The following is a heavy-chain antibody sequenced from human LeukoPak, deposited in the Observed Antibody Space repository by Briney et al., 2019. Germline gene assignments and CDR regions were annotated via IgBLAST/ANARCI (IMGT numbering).Heavy chain of an antibody. Sequence: SGESLKISCKGSGDSFINYWIAWVRQMPGKGLEWMGIIYPGNSDTLYNPSFQGQVTISVDKSISTAYLQWSSLQASDTAMYYCARHLAPRSSTSLGWFDPWGQGTLVTVSS. CDR1: GDSFINYW. V-gene: IGHV5-51*01. CDR2: IYPGNSDT. CDR3: ARHLAPRSSTSLGWFDP. D-gene: IGHD2-2*01. J-gene: IGHJ5*02.